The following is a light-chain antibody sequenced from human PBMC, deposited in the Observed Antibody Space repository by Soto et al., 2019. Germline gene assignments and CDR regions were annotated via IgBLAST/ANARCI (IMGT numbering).Light chain of an antibody. CDR3: QQSYTLSPLT. CDR2: AAS. V-gene: IGKV1-39*01. CDR1: QSISNY. Sequence: DIQMTQSPSSLSASVGDRVTITCRPSQSISNYLNWYQHKPGKAPKVLISAASSLQSGVPSRFSGSGSGTEFTLTISSLQPEDSATYFCQQSYTLSPLTFGGGTKVDI. J-gene: IGKJ4*01.